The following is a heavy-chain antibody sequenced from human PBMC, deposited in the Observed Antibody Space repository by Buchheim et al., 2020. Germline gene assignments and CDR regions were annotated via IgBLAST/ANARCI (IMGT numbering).Heavy chain of an antibody. V-gene: IGHV4-30-4*01. CDR2: IYYSGST. CDR1: GGSISSGDYY. D-gene: IGHD3-10*01. Sequence: QVQLQESGPGLVKPSQTLSLTCTVSGGSISSGDYYWSWIRQPPGKGLEWIGYIYYSGSTYYNPSLKSRVTISVDTSKNQFSLKLSSVTAADTAVYYCARVGIWFGELKSPYYYGMDVWGQGTT. CDR3: ARVGIWFGELKSPYYYGMDV. J-gene: IGHJ6*02.